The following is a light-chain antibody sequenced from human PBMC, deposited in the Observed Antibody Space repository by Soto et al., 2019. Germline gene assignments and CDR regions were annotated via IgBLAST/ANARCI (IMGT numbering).Light chain of an antibody. CDR3: CSYAGSSTFDVV. Sequence: ALTQPASVSGSPGQSITISCTGTSSDVGSYNLVSWYQQHPGKAPKLMIYEGSKRPSGVSNRFSGSKSGNTASLTISGLQAEDEADYYCCSYAGSSTFDVVFGGGTQLTVL. CDR1: SSDVGSYNL. V-gene: IGLV2-23*03. J-gene: IGLJ2*01. CDR2: EGS.